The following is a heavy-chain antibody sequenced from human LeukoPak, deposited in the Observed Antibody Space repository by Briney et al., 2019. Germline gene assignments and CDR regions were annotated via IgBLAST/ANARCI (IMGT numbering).Heavy chain of an antibody. CDR1: GGSISSGGYY. D-gene: IGHD1-26*01. J-gene: IGHJ3*02. Sequence: PSETLSLTCTVSGGSISSGGYYWSWIRQPPGKGLEWIGYTYHSGSTYYNPSLKSRVTISVDRSKNQFSLKLSSVTAADTAVYYCARVLGSSGSYYEGAFDTWGQGTMITVSS. CDR2: TYHSGST. CDR3: ARVLGSSGSYYEGAFDT. V-gene: IGHV4-30-2*01.